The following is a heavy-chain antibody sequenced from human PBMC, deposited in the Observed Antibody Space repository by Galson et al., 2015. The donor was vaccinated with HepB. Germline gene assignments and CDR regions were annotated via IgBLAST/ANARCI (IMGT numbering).Heavy chain of an antibody. CDR1: GFTFTSSA. D-gene: IGHD3-16*02. V-gene: IGHV1-58*01. Sequence: SVKVSCKASGFTFTSSAVQWVRRARGQRLEWIGWIVVGSGNTNYAQKFQERVTITRDMSTSTAYMELSSLRSEDTAVYYCARTVIPDYGTDVWGQGTTVTVSS. CDR3: ARTVIPDYGTDV. J-gene: IGHJ6*02. CDR2: IVVGSGNT.